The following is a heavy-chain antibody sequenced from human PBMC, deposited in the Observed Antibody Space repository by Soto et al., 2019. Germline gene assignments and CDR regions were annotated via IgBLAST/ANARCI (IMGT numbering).Heavy chain of an antibody. CDR1: GFSFSNFA. CDR3: AKRSGGYSEFDY. J-gene: IGHJ4*02. Sequence: EVQLLESGGGLVQPGGSLRLSCAASGFSFSNFAMNWVRQPPGKGLEWVSSVDYTGFYTFYAASVKGRFTISRDNSKNMVYLELNSLRAEDTAVYYCAKRSGGYSEFDYWGQATLVTVSS. CDR2: VDYTGFYT. D-gene: IGHD5-12*01. V-gene: IGHV3-23*01.